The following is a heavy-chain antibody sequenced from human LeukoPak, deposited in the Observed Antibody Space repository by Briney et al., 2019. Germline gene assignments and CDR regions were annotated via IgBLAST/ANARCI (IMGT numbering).Heavy chain of an antibody. J-gene: IGHJ6*04. CDR3: ARVVTNYDILTGYVGYGMDV. CDR2: IYYSGST. CDR1: GGSISSGDYY. V-gene: IGHV4-30-4*01. D-gene: IGHD3-9*01. Sequence: SETPSLTCTVSGGSISSGDYYWSWIRQPPGKGLEWIGYIYYSGSTYYNPSLKSRVTISVDTSKNQFSLKLSSVTAADTAVYYCARVVTNYDILTGYVGYGMDVWGKGTTVTVSS.